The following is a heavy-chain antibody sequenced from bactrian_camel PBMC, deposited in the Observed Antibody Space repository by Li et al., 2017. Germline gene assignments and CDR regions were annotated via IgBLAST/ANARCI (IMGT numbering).Heavy chain of an antibody. V-gene: IGHV3S9*01. Sequence: VQLVESGGGSVQTGGSLRLSCTASGFTYSRYCMAWFRQVSGKEREEVAGIDSQHNTQHQNSVKGRFTISRDNSKNTLYLEMSNLQPDDTAMYYCASDTSYVGHCKRGGLQGADFPYWGQGTQVTVS. D-gene: IGHD2*01. CDR3: ASDTSYVGHCKRGGLQGADFPY. J-gene: IGHJ6*01. CDR1: GFTYSRYC. CDR2: IDSQHNT.